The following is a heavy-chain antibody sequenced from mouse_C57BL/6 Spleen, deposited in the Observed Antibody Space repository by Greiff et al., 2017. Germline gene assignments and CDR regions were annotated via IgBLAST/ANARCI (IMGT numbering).Heavy chain of an antibody. CDR1: GYTFTDYN. Sequence: EVQGVESGPELVKPGASVKMSCKASGYTFTDYNMHWVKQSHGKSLEWIGYINPNNGGTSYNQKFKGKATLTVNKSSSTAYMELRSLTSEDSAVYYCAKAHYYGSSYDYWGQGTTLTVSS. CDR2: INPNNGGT. J-gene: IGHJ2*01. CDR3: AKAHYYGSSYDY. V-gene: IGHV1-22*01. D-gene: IGHD1-1*01.